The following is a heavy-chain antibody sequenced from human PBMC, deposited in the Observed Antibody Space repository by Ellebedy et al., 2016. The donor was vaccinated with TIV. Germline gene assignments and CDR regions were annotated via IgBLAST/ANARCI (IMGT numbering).Heavy chain of an antibody. Sequence: GGSLRLSCGASGFSFRSYWMTWVRQAPGKGLEWVANINQDGSDKYYVDSVKGRFTIATDNAKNSLYLQMSSLRVEDTAVYYCATDGSYGDYRSPTHAFVMWGQGTMVAVSS. CDR1: GFSFRSYW. J-gene: IGHJ3*02. CDR2: INQDGSDK. D-gene: IGHD4-17*01. V-gene: IGHV3-7*01. CDR3: ATDGSYGDYRSPTHAFVM.